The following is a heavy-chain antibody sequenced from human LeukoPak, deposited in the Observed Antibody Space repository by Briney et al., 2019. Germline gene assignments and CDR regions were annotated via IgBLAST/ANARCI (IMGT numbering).Heavy chain of an antibody. CDR3: AIGRPTADFYYGLDV. V-gene: IGHV3-23*01. D-gene: IGHD4-17*01. Sequence: GGSLRLSCAASGFTFSDYAVTWVRQGPGKGLEWVSAISGGGGTTFYTDSVRGRCTISRDNSENTVYLQTNSLRAEDTAVYYCAIGRPTADFYYGLDVWGQGTTVTVSS. J-gene: IGHJ6*02. CDR2: ISGGGGTT. CDR1: GFTFSDYA.